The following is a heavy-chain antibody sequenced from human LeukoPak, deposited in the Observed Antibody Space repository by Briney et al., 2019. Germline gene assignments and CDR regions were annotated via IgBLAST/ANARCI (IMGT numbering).Heavy chain of an antibody. D-gene: IGHD6-19*01. Sequence: GGSLRLSCAASGFTFNTYTMNWVRQAPGKGLEWVSYISGSSGIIDYADSVRGRFTISRDNAKNSLYLQMNSLRAEDTAVYYCARDWVAVAGPEYYFDYWGQGTLVTVSS. J-gene: IGHJ4*02. CDR2: ISGSSGII. CDR3: ARDWVAVAGPEYYFDY. V-gene: IGHV3-48*01. CDR1: GFTFNTYT.